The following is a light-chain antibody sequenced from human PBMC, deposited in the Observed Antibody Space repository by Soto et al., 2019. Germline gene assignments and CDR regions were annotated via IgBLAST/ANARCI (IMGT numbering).Light chain of an antibody. J-gene: IGLJ3*02. V-gene: IGLV2-14*01. CDR2: EVS. CDR1: SSDVGGYNY. Sequence: QSALTQPASVSGSPGQSITISCTGTSSDVGGYNYVSWYQQHPGKAPKVMIYEVSNRPSGVSHRFSGSKSGNTASLIISGLQAEDEADYYCSSFTTSGTRVFGGGTQLTVL. CDR3: SSFTTSGTRV.